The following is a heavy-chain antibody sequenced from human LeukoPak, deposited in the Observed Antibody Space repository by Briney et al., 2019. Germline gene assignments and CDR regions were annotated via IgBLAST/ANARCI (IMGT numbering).Heavy chain of an antibody. D-gene: IGHD6-6*01. J-gene: IGHJ4*02. CDR2: IYSDGST. CDR1: GFTVSDND. Sequence: GGSLRLSCAASGFTVSDNDIKWVRRAPGKGLEWVSLIYSDGSTHYTASVKGRFSISRDNSKNTVYLQMNSLRGEDTAVYYCARRSVPGRPGYWGQGTQVTVSS. V-gene: IGHV3-66*04. CDR3: ARRSVPGRPGY.